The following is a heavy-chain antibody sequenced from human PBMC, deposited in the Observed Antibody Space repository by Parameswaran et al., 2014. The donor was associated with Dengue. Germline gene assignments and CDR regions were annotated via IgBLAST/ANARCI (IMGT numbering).Heavy chain of an antibody. CDR3: ARGAEYYDSSGYSLPDY. V-gene: IGHV1-18*01. D-gene: IGHD3-22*01. CDR2: ISPYNGNT. J-gene: IGHJ4*02. Sequence: WVRQAPGQGLEWMGWISPYNGNTNYIQKFQGRVTMTTDTSTSTAYMELRSLRSDDTAVYYCARGAEYYDSSGYSLPDYWGQGTPGHRLL.